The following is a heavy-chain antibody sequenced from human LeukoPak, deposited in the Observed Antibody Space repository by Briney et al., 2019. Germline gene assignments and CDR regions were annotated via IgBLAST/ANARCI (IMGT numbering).Heavy chain of an antibody. D-gene: IGHD3/OR15-3a*01. CDR2: ISIDGKKS. CDR3: AKAAGKESGYDFLFEH. V-gene: IGHV3-30*18. CDR1: GFSFNNYD. J-gene: IGHJ4*02. Sequence: GGSLRLSCAASGFSFNNYDMHWVRQAPGKGLEWVAVISIDGKKSYYADSVKGRFTISRDNSKSTLFLQMNSLRAEDTAVYFCAKAAGKESGYDFLFEHWGQGTLVTVSS.